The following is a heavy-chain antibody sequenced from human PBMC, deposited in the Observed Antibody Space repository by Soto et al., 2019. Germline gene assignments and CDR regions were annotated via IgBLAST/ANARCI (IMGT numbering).Heavy chain of an antibody. V-gene: IGHV1-18*01. D-gene: IGHD6-13*01. CDR2: ISAYNGNT. J-gene: IGHJ4*02. Sequence: QVQLVQSGAEVKKPGASVKVSCKASGYTFTSYGISWVRQAPGQGLEWMGWISAYNGNTNYAQKLQGRVTMTTDTSTSTDYMELRSLRSDDTAVYYCARDGPTSWGYSSSWDPFFDYWGQGTLVTVSS. CDR3: ARDGPTSWGYSSSWDPFFDY. CDR1: GYTFTSYG.